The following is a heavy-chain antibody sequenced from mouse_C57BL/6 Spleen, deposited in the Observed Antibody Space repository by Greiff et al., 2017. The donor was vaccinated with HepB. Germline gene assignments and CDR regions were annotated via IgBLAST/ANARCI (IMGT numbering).Heavy chain of an antibody. Sequence: EVNVVESGGGLVQPGESLKLSCESNEYEFPSHDMSWVRKTPEKRLELVAAINSDGGSTYYPDTMERRFIISRDNTKKTLYLQMSSLRSEDTALYYCARQFITTVVAHWYFDVWGTGTTVTVSS. CDR1: EYEFPSHD. CDR3: ARQFITTVVAHWYFDV. J-gene: IGHJ1*03. CDR2: INSDGGST. D-gene: IGHD1-1*01. V-gene: IGHV5-2*01.